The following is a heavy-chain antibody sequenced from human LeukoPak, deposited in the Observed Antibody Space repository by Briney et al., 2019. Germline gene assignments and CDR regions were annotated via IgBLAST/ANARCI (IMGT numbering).Heavy chain of an antibody. CDR3: GKDPNGDYVGAFDFQR. D-gene: IGHD4-17*01. CDR1: GFTFRDYA. CDR2: ITGSGGTT. J-gene: IGHJ1*01. Sequence: GGSLRLSCAASGFTFRDYAVVWVRQAPGKGLEWVSAITGSGGTTYYADSVRGRFTIYRDNSKNTLYLRMNSLRGEDTAVYYCGKDPNGDYVGAFDFQRWGQGTLVTVSS. V-gene: IGHV3-23*01.